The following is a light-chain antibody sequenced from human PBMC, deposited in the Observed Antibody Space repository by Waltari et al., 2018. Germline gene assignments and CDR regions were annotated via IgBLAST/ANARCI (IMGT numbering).Light chain of an antibody. CDR2: ENN. Sequence: NFMLTQPHSVSESPGKTVTISCTRSSGSLASNYVQWYQQRPGSSPPTVIYENNQRPSGVPDRFSGSIDSSSNSASLTISGLKTEDEADYYCQSYDSSNRGVFGGGTKLTVL. J-gene: IGLJ3*02. CDR1: SGSLASNY. V-gene: IGLV6-57*01. CDR3: QSYDSSNRGV.